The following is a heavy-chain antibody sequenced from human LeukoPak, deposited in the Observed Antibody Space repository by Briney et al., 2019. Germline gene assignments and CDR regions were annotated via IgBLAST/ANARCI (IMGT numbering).Heavy chain of an antibody. Sequence: PGGSRTLSCAASGLTFANAWMSWVRQAPGKGLEWVARIISKTSGGTTDYAARVKGRFTISRDDSKTTLYLQMNSLKTEDTAVYYCTTYRYNYGSTGYSYFDFWGQGTLVTVSS. D-gene: IGHD5-18*01. V-gene: IGHV3-15*01. J-gene: IGHJ4*02. CDR3: TTYRYNYGSTGYSYFDF. CDR1: GLTFANAW. CDR2: IISKTSGGTT.